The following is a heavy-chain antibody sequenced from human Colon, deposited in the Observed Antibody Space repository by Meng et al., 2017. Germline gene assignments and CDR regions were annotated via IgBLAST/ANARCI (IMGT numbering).Heavy chain of an antibody. V-gene: IGHV1-2*06. J-gene: IGHJ4*02. CDR2: INPNTGGT. D-gene: IGHD3-22*01. CDR1: GYSFIGYH. CDR3: ARVPFYYDRSGFYLDS. Sequence: QVQLVQSGAEVKNPGASVKVYCKASGYSFIGYHLHWVRQAPGQGLEWVGRINPNTGGTNYAQKFQARVTLTSDTSMSIAYMEMSSLISDAPAVYYCARVPFYYDRSGFYLDSWGQGTLVTVSS.